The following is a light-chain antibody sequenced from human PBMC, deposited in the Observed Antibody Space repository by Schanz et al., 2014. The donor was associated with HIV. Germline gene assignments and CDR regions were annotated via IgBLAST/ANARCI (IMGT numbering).Light chain of an antibody. CDR1: NSDVGSFNL. J-gene: IGLJ2*01. CDR2: DVS. Sequence: QSALTQPASVSGSLGQSITISCTGTNSDVGSFNLVSWYQQHPGKAPKLMIYDVSNRPSGVSNRFSGSKSGNTASLTISGLQAEDEADYYCSSYAGSNNLVFGGGTKVTVL. V-gene: IGLV2-23*02. CDR3: SSYAGSNNLV.